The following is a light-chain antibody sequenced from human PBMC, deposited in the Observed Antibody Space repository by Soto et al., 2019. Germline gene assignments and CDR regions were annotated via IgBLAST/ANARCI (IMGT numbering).Light chain of an antibody. V-gene: IGKV3-20*01. CDR3: QQYGSSPPLT. Sequence: DIVLTQSPGTLSLSPWERATLSCRASQSVTSTYLAWYQQKPGQAPRLLIYGASSRATGIPDRFSGSGSGTDFTLTISRLEPEDFAVYYCQQYGSSPPLTFGGGTKVDIK. CDR1: QSVTSTY. J-gene: IGKJ4*01. CDR2: GAS.